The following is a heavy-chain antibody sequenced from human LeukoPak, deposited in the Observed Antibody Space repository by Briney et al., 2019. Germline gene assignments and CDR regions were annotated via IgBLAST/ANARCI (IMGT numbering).Heavy chain of an antibody. CDR3: ARVRIAAAGTFDY. CDR2: ISYDGSNK. Sequence: GGSLRLSCAASGFTFSSYAMHWVRQAPGKGLEWVAVISYDGSNKHYADSVKGRFTISRDNSKNTLYLQMNSLRAEDTAVYYCARVRIAAAGTFDYWGQGTLVTVSS. V-gene: IGHV3-30-3*01. CDR1: GFTFSSYA. J-gene: IGHJ4*02. D-gene: IGHD6-13*01.